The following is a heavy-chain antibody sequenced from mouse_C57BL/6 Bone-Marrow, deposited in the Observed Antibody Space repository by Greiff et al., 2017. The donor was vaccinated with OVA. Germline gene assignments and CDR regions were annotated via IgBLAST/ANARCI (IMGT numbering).Heavy chain of an antibody. Sequence: EVNVVESGGGLVKPGGSLKLSCAASGFTFSSYAMSWVRQTPEKRLEWVATISDGGSYTYYPDNVKGRFTISRDNAKNNLYLQMSHLKSEDTAMYYCARGFCYGSSHYFDYWGQGTTLTVSS. CDR3: ARGFCYGSSHYFDY. CDR2: ISDGGSYT. CDR1: GFTFSSYA. V-gene: IGHV5-4*03. J-gene: IGHJ2*01. D-gene: IGHD1-1*01.